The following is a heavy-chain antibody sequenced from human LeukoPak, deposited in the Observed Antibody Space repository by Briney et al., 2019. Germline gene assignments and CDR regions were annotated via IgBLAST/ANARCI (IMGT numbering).Heavy chain of an antibody. CDR1: GFTLSSYD. CDR2: IGTAGDT. V-gene: IGHV3-13*01. CDR3: ARFGNGKFDY. Sequence: GGSLRLSCAASGFTLSSYDMHWVRQVTGKGLEWVSAIGTAGDTYYPGSVKGRFTISRENAKNSLYLQMNSLRAGDTAVYYCARFGNGKFDYWGQGTLVTVSS. D-gene: IGHD1-14*01. J-gene: IGHJ4*02.